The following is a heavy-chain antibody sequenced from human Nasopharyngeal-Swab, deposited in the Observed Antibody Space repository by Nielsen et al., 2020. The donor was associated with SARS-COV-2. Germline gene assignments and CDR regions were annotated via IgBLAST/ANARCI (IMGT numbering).Heavy chain of an antibody. CDR2: ISYDGGHE. J-gene: IGHJ6*02. D-gene: IGHD3-10*01. V-gene: IGHV3-30*03. Sequence: WIPQPPGKGLEWVAVISYDGGHEYYVDSVKGRITISRDKSKNALYLQLNSLRAEDTAVYYCARDLYYGPQSSYYYYGLDVWGQGTTVTVSS. CDR3: ARDLYYGPQSSYYYYGLDV.